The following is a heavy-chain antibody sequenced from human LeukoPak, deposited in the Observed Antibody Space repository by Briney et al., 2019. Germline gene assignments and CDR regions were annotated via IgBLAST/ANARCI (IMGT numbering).Heavy chain of an antibody. J-gene: IGHJ6*03. CDR1: GGSISSGSYY. V-gene: IGHV4-39*01. D-gene: IGHD3-3*01. Sequence: PSETLSLTCTVSGGSISSGSYYWGWIRQPPGKGLEWIGSIYYSGSTYYNPSLKSRVTISVDTSKNQFSLKLSSVTAADTAVYYCASPPARITIFGVVTPEHYYYYMDVWGKGTTVTVSS. CDR3: ASPPARITIFGVVTPEHYYYYMDV. CDR2: IYYSGST.